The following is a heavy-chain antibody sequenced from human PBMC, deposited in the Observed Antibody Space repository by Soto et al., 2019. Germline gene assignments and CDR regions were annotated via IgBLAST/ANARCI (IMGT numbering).Heavy chain of an antibody. CDR1: GYTFTSYA. D-gene: IGHD3-3*01. CDR3: ARSTTIFGVVIMRPYYYGLDV. CDR2: INAGNGNT. Sequence: ASVKVSCKASGYTFTSYAMHWVRQAPGQRLEWMGWINAGNGNTKYSQKFQGRVTITRDTSASTAYMELSSLRSEDTAVYYCARSTTIFGVVIMRPYYYGLDVWGQGTTVTVSS. V-gene: IGHV1-3*01. J-gene: IGHJ6*02.